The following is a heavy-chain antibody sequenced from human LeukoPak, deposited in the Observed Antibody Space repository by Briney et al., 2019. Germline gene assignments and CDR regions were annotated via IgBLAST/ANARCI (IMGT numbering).Heavy chain of an antibody. CDR1: GYSFTNYW. D-gene: IGHD1-26*01. Sequence: GESLKISCKGSGYSFTNYWIGWVRQMPGKGLEWMGIIYPGDSDTRYSPSFQGQVTISADKSISTAYLQWSSRKASDTAMYYCARHGATGSRYYYYYYMDVWGKGTTVTVSS. CDR3: ARHGATGSRYYYYYYMDV. J-gene: IGHJ6*03. V-gene: IGHV5-51*01. CDR2: IYPGDSDT.